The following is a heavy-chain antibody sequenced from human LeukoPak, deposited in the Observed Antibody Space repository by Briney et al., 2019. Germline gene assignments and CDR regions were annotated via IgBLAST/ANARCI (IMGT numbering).Heavy chain of an antibody. V-gene: IGHV3-23*01. J-gene: IGHJ4*02. D-gene: IGHD3-22*01. CDR3: AKKPASSGYYPFDY. Sequence: GGSLILSCAASGFTFGSYAMSWVRQAPGKGLEWVSTFSGGATYYADSVKGRFTLSRDNSKNTVYLQMNSLRAEDTAVYYCAKKPASSGYYPFDYWGQGTLVTVSS. CDR1: GFTFGSYA. CDR2: FSGGAT.